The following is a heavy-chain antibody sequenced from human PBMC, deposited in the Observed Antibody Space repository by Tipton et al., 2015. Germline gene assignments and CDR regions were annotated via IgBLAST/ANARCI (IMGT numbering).Heavy chain of an antibody. CDR1: GFTFDDYA. D-gene: IGHD2-21*01. V-gene: IGHV3-9*01. CDR2: INWNSGTI. J-gene: IGHJ6*02. CDR3: VKGFLWDIVVVAANGMDV. Sequence: SLRLSCAASGFTFDDYAMHWVRQPPGKGLEWVSGINWNSGTIGYADSVKGRFTISRDNAQNSLYLQMNSLRPEDTALYYCVKGFLWDIVVVAANGMDVWGQGTTVTVSS.